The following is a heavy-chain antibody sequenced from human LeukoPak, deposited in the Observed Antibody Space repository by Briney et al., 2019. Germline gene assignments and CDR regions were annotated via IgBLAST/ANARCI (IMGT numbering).Heavy chain of an antibody. V-gene: IGHV3-30-3*01. CDR1: GFTFSSYA. CDR2: ISYDGSNK. CDR3: ARAPAAVGSGWFHFDY. J-gene: IGHJ4*02. D-gene: IGHD6-19*01. Sequence: GGSLRLSCAASGFTFSSYATHWVRQAPGKGLEWVAVISYDGSNKYYADSVKGRFTISRDNSKNTLNLQMDSLRSDDTAVYYCARAPAAVGSGWFHFDYWGQGTLVTVSS.